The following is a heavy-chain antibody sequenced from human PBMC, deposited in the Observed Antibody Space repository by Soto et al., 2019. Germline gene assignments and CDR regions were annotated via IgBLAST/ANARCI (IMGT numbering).Heavy chain of an antibody. CDR2: IYYSGST. Sequence: PSETLSLTCTVSGGSISSYYWSWIRQPPGKGLEWIGYIYYSGSTNYNPSLKSRVTISVDTSKNQFSLKLSSVTAADTAVYYCAXEVRKIADGNYYYGMDVWGQGTTVTVSS. CDR1: GGSISSYY. CDR3: AXEVRKIADGNYYYGMDV. J-gene: IGHJ6*02. V-gene: IGHV4-59*01.